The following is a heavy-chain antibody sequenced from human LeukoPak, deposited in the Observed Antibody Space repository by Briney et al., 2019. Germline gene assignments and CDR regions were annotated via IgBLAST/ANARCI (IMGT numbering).Heavy chain of an antibody. CDR3: AREGIPWDSSSWHDP. CDR2: ISYDGSNK. V-gene: IGHV3-30*04. CDR1: GFTFSSYA. Sequence: GGSLRLSCAASGFTFSSYAMHWVRQAPGKGLEWVAVISYDGSNKYYADSVKGRFTISRDNSKNTLYLQMNSLRAEDTAVYYCAREGIPWDSSSWHDPWGQGTLVTVSS. J-gene: IGHJ5*02. D-gene: IGHD6-13*01.